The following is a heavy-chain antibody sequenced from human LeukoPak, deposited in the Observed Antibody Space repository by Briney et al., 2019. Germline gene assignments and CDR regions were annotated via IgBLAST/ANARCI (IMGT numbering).Heavy chain of an antibody. D-gene: IGHD6-25*01. V-gene: IGHV3-7*01. CDR2: IKQDGSEK. CDR1: GFTFSSYW. CDR3: ATSAARAIES. J-gene: IGHJ4*02. Sequence: GGSLRLSCAASGFTFSSYWMSWVRQAPGEGLECVANIKQDGSEKYYVDSVRGRFTLSRDNAKNSLYLQMNSLRVEDTAVYYCATSAARAIESWGQGTLVTVSS.